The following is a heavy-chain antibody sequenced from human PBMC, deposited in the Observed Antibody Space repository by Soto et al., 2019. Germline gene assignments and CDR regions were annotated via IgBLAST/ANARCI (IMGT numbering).Heavy chain of an antibody. Sequence: QVQLVQSGAEVKKPGASVKVSYKAAASTFTSYDINWVRQATGQDFEWMGWMNPNNGNTAYEQKCQGRVTMTRDTSKSTAFMELSSLTSEDRAVYYCARGPRKWGVDYWGQGTLVTVSS. CDR2: MNPNNGNT. J-gene: IGHJ4*02. CDR1: ASTFTSYD. V-gene: IGHV1-8*01. CDR3: ARGPRKWGVDY. D-gene: IGHD7-27*01.